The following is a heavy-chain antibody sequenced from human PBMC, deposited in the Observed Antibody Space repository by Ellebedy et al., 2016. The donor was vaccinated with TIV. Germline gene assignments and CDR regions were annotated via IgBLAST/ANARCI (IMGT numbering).Heavy chain of an antibody. Sequence: ASVKVSCKASGYTITSYAMNWVRQAPGQGLGWMGGIIPIFGTANYAQKFQGRVTITADESTSTAYMELSSLRSEDTAVYYCARDREQQLVGGVDYWGQGTLVTVSS. CDR1: GYTITSYA. D-gene: IGHD6-13*01. J-gene: IGHJ4*02. CDR2: IIPIFGTA. V-gene: IGHV1-69*13. CDR3: ARDREQQLVGGVDY.